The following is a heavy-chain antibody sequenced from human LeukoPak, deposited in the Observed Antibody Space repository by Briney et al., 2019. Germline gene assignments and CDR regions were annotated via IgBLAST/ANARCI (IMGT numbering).Heavy chain of an antibody. J-gene: IGHJ4*02. Sequence: GRSLSLSCAASGFAFSSYGMNWVRQAPGKGLEWVAVVSYDGSVKYYADSVKGRFTISRDNSKNTLSLQMNSLRAEDTAVYYCAKPHTAMVSYYFDYWGQGTLVTVSS. D-gene: IGHD5-18*01. CDR2: VSYDGSVK. CDR1: GFAFSSYG. CDR3: AKPHTAMVSYYFDY. V-gene: IGHV3-30*18.